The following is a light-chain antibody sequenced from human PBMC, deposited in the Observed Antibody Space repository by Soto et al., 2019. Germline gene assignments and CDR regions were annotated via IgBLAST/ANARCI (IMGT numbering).Light chain of an antibody. CDR2: KSN. Sequence: QSVLTQPPSASGTPGQRVIISCSGDNSNIGRNTVNWYQQQLPGTAPKLLIYKSNQRPSEVPDRISGSKSGTSASLAISGLKSEDEADYYCSAWDDNLSAVVFGGGTKLTVL. J-gene: IGLJ3*02. CDR3: SAWDDNLSAVV. V-gene: IGLV1-44*01. CDR1: NSNIGRNT.